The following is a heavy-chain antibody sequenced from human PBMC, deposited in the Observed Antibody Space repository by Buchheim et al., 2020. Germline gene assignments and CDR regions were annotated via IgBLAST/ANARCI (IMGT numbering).Heavy chain of an antibody. CDR3: AREGLYYYDSSGYYPMVDYYYGMDV. J-gene: IGHJ6*02. Sequence: QVQLVQSGAEVKKPGASVKVSCKASGYTFTGYYMHWVRQAPGQGLEWMGWINPNSGGTNYAQKFQGWVTMTRDTSISTAYMELSRLRSDDTAVYYCAREGLYYYDSSGYYPMVDYYYGMDVWGQGTT. D-gene: IGHD3-22*01. CDR1: GYTFTGYY. CDR2: INPNSGGT. V-gene: IGHV1-2*04.